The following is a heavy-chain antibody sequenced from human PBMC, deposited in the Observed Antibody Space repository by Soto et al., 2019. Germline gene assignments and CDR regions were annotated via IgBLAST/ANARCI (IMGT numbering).Heavy chain of an antibody. CDR2: IIPIFGTA. J-gene: IGHJ4*02. CDR1: GGTFSSYA. D-gene: IGHD3-3*01. V-gene: IGHV1-69*06. Sequence: QMQLVQSGAEVKKPGSSVKVSCKASGGTFSSYAISWVRQAPGQGLEWMGGIIPIFGTANYAQKIQGRVTITADKSTSTAYRELSSLRSVDTAVYYCAKFWSGYYELDYWGQGTLVTVSS. CDR3: AKFWSGYYELDY.